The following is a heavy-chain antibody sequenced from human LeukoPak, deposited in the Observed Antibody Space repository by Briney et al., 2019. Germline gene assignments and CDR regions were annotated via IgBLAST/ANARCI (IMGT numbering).Heavy chain of an antibody. D-gene: IGHD3-16*01. CDR1: GGSFSGYY. Sequence: SETLSLTCAVYGGSFSGYYWSWIRQPPGKGLEWIGEINHSGSTNYNPSLKSRVTISVDTSKNQFSLKLSSVTAADTAVYYCARQPPYVWGRTDYWGQGTQVTVSS. CDR3: ARQPPYVWGRTDY. J-gene: IGHJ4*02. V-gene: IGHV4-34*01. CDR2: INHSGST.